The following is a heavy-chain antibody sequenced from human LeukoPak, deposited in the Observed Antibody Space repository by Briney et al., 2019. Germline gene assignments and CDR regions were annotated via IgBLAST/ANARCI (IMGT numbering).Heavy chain of an antibody. CDR2: INHSGST. CDR1: GGSFSGYY. D-gene: IGHD5-18*01. CDR3: ARAVQLLAYYYYGMDV. V-gene: IGHV4-34*01. J-gene: IGHJ6*02. Sequence: SETLSLTCAVYGGSFSGYYWSWIRQPPGKGLEWIGEINHSGSTNYNPSLKSRVTISVDTSKNQFSLKLSSVTAADTAVYYCARAVQLLAYYYYGMDVWGQGTTVTVSS.